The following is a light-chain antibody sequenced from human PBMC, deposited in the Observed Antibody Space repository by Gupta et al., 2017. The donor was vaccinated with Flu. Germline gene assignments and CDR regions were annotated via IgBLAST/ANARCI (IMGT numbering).Light chain of an antibody. V-gene: IGLV1-40*01. J-gene: IGLJ2*01. CDR1: SSNIGAGYD. Sequence: QSVLTQPPPVSGAPGQTVTISCTGSSSNIGAGYDVHWYQLLPGTAPNLLLYGNPNRPSGVPDRFSGSKSGTSASLAITGLQAEDEADYYCQSYDSSLSGNVVFGGGTKLTVL. CDR2: GNP. CDR3: QSYDSSLSGNVV.